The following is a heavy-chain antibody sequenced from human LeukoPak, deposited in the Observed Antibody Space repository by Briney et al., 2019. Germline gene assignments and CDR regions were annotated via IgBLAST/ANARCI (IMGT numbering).Heavy chain of an antibody. D-gene: IGHD2-2*01. CDR3: ALYTRVVPAAKYYFDY. CDR1: GFTFSSYA. Sequence: GGSLRLSCAAPGFTFSSYAMSWVRQAPGKGLEWVSAISGSGGSTYYADSVKGRFTISRDNSKNTLYLQMNSLRAEDTAVYYCALYTRVVPAAKYYFDYWGQGTLVTVSS. J-gene: IGHJ4*02. V-gene: IGHV3-23*01. CDR2: ISGSGGST.